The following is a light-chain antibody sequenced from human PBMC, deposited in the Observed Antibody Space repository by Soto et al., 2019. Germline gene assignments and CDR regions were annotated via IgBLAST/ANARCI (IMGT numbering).Light chain of an antibody. CDR2: VVS. CDR3: QQTYDTPIT. J-gene: IGKJ5*01. Sequence: DIQMTQSPSSLSPSVGDRVTITCRASQTVANYLNWYQQKPGKVPKLLISVVSTLQSGVPSRFSGSGYGTEFTLTISSLQPEDFATYYCQQTYDTPITFGQGTRLEI. CDR1: QTVANY. V-gene: IGKV1-39*01.